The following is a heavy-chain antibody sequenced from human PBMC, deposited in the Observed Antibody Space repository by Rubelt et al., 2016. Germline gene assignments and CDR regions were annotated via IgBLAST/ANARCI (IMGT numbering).Heavy chain of an antibody. J-gene: IGHJ4*02. V-gene: IGHV3-23*01. CDR1: GFIFSDFY. Sequence: GFIFSDFYLSWIRQAPGKGLEWVSTVSASGGSTYYADPVKGRFTISRDNSKNALYLQMNSLRADDTAVYYCAKDLRSASSRGGFDYWGQGTLVTVSS. CDR3: AKDLRSASSRGGFDY. CDR2: VSASGGST. D-gene: IGHD6-6*01.